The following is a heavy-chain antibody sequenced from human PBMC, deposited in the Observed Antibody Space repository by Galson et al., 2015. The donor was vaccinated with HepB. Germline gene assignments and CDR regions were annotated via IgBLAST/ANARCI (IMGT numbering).Heavy chain of an antibody. CDR2: INTSTGTP. CDR3: ARGGYPDAFDT. D-gene: IGHD1-1*01. Sequence: SVKVSCKASGYTFTTYTMNWVRQAPGQGLEWMGWINTSTGTPTYAQDFIGRFVFSVDTSVSTAYMQISSLKADDTAVYYCARGGYPDAFDTWGQGTTVTVSS. CDR1: GYTFTTYT. V-gene: IGHV7-4-1*02. J-gene: IGHJ3*02.